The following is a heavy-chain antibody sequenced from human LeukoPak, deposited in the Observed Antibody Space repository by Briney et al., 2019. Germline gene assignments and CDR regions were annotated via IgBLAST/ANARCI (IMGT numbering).Heavy chain of an antibody. D-gene: IGHD6-13*01. J-gene: IGHJ5*02. Sequence: GGSLRLSCAASGFTFSSYGMHWVRQAPGKGLEWVAVIWCDGSNKYYADSVKGRFTISRDNSKNTLYLQMNSLRAEDTAVYYCARDVGSYSRPLNWFDPWGQGTLVTVSS. V-gene: IGHV3-33*01. CDR1: GFTFSSYG. CDR2: IWCDGSNK. CDR3: ARDVGSYSRPLNWFDP.